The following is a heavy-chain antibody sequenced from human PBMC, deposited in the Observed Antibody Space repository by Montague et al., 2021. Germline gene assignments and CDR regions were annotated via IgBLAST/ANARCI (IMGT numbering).Heavy chain of an antibody. J-gene: IGHJ6*03. CDR3: ARHRSRHHSMAFVASDHYFYMDV. Sequence: SETLSLTCSVSGDSISSKGNFWGWIRQPPGEGLEWIGVLDYSGTTYYSPSLRSRVTISVDTSKSQFSLKVTAVTAADTAVYYCARHRSRHHSMAFVASDHYFYMDVWGTGTTVAVSS. D-gene: IGHD2/OR15-2a*01. V-gene: IGHV4-39*01. CDR2: LDYSGTT. CDR1: GDSISSKGNF.